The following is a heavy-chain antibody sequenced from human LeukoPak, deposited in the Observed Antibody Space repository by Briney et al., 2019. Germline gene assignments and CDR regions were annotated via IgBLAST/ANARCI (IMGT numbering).Heavy chain of an antibody. D-gene: IGHD6-19*01. CDR3: ARLAAEAGTSVAFDF. J-gene: IGHJ3*01. V-gene: IGHV4-39*01. Sequence: PSETLSLTCTVSGGSISSTNYYWGWTRQSPGKGLEWISYISYSGTTYYNPSLRSRVTIFVDTSKNQFSLNLSSVTAADTALYYCARLAAEAGTSVAFDFWGQGTMVTVSS. CDR2: ISYSGTT. CDR1: GGSISSTNYY.